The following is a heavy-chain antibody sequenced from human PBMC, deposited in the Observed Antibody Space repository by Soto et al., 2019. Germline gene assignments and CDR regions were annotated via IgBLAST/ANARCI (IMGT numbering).Heavy chain of an antibody. V-gene: IGHV5-51*01. D-gene: IGHD3-22*01. CDR2: IYPGDSDT. CDR3: ARGLNYYDSSGEYFQH. Sequence: GESLKISCKGSGYSFTSYWIGWGRQMPGKGLEWMGIIYPGDSDTRYSPSVQGQVTSSANKSISTAYLQWSSLKASDSAMYYCARGLNYYDSSGEYFQHWGQGTLVTVSS. J-gene: IGHJ1*01. CDR1: GYSFTSYW.